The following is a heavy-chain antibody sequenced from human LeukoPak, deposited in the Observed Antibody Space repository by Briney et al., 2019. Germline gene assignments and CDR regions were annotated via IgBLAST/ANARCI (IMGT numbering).Heavy chain of an antibody. V-gene: IGHV4-31*03. CDR3: ASDSSGYYYYFDY. J-gene: IGHJ4*02. CDR1: GGSISSGGYY. D-gene: IGHD3-22*01. CDR2: TYYSGST. Sequence: TSETLSLTCTVSGGSISSGGYYWSWIRQHPGKGLEWIGYTYYSGSTYYNPSLKSRVTMSVDTSKNQFSLKLSSVTAADTAVYYCASDSSGYYYYFDYWGQGTLVTVSS.